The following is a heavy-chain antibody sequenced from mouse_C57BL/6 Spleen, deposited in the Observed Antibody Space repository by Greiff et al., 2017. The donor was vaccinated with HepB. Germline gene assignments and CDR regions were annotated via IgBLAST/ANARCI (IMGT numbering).Heavy chain of an antibody. CDR3: ARGFSTVVAHWYFDV. Sequence: EVKLMESEGGLVQPGSSMKLSCTASGFTFSDYYMAWVRQVPEKGLEWVANINYDGSSTYYLDSLKSRFIISRDNAKNILYLQMSSLKSEDTDTYYGARGFSTVVAHWYFDVWGTGTTVTVSS. CDR1: GFTFSDYY. CDR2: INYDGSST. J-gene: IGHJ1*03. D-gene: IGHD1-1*01. V-gene: IGHV5-16*01.